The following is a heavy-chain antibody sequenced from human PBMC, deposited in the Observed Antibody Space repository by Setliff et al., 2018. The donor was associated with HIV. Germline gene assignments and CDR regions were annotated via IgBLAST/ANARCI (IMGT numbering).Heavy chain of an antibody. CDR3: ARDQSDYNVLTGFGDFDY. Sequence: TSETLSPTCRVSGIPIDRVYSWAWIRQPPGKGLEWIGTISHSGSTHYNSPLQGRISISIDTSKNQFSLTLTSVTAADTAMYYCARDQSDYNVLTGFGDFDYWGHGTLVTVSS. CDR1: GIPIDRVYS. J-gene: IGHJ4*01. CDR2: ISHSGST. D-gene: IGHD3-9*01. V-gene: IGHV4-38-2*02.